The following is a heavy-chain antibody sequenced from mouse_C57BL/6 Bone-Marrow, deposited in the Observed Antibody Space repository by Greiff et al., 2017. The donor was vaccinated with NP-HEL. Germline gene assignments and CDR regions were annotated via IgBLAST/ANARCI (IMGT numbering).Heavy chain of an antibody. D-gene: IGHD1-1*01. J-gene: IGHJ2*01. CDR1: GYAFSSSW. CDR2: IYPGDGDT. Sequence: VQLQQSGPELVKPGASVKISCKASGYAFSSSWMNWVKQRPGKGLEWIGRIYPGDGDTNYNGKFKGKATLTADKSSSTAYMQLSSLTSEDSAVYFCAFTTVVATDYWGQGTTLTVSS. V-gene: IGHV1-82*01. CDR3: AFTTVVATDY.